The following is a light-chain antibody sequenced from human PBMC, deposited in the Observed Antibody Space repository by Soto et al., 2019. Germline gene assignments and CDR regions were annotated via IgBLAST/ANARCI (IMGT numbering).Light chain of an antibody. CDR1: SSDVGGYNY. CDR2: DVS. V-gene: IGLV2-14*01. CDR3: SSYTSSSTVV. Sequence: QSALTQPASVSGSPGQSITISCTGTSSDVGGYNYVSWCQQHPGKAPKLMIYDVSNRPSGVSNRFSGSKSGNTASLTISGLQVEDEADYYCSSYTSSSTVVFGGGTKLTVL. J-gene: IGLJ2*01.